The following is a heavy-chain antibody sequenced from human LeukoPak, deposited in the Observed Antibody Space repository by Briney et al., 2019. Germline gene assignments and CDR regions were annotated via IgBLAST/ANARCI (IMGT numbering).Heavy chain of an antibody. V-gene: IGHV4-39*01. CDR2: IYYSEST. J-gene: IGHJ5*02. CDR3: ARRVLLWFGESNNWFDP. CDR1: GGSISSSSYY. Sequence: KPSETLSLTCTVSGGSISSSSYYWGWIRQPPGKGLEWIGSIYYSESTYYNPSLKSRVTISVDTSKNQFSLKLSSVTAADTAVYYCARRVLLWFGESNNWFDPWGQGTLVTVSS. D-gene: IGHD3-10*01.